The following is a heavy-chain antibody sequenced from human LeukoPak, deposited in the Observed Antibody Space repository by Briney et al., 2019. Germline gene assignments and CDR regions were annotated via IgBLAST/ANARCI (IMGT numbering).Heavy chain of an antibody. D-gene: IGHD2/OR15-2a*01. Sequence: SETLSLTCAVYGGSFSGYYWSWIRQPPGKGLEWIGEINHSGSTNYNPSLKSRVTISVDTSKNQFSLKLSSVTAADTAFYYCARDLYDSTTQHHPPHFDSWGQGTLVTVSS. CDR2: INHSGST. CDR1: GGSFSGYY. V-gene: IGHV4-34*01. J-gene: IGHJ4*02. CDR3: ARDLYDSTTQHHPPHFDS.